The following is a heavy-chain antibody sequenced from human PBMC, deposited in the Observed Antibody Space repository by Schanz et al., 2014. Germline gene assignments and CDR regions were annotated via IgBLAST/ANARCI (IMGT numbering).Heavy chain of an antibody. V-gene: IGHV1-69*02. Sequence: QVQLVQSGAEVKKPGSSVKVSCKLSGGTFSSYTISWMRQAPGQGLEWMGKIIPVLNIATYAQRFQGRVSITADTSTNTAYMELSSLTSEDTAVHYCARSRGCYDYWGQGTLVTVSS. J-gene: IGHJ4*02. D-gene: IGHD2-21*01. CDR1: GGTFSSYT. CDR2: IIPVLNIA. CDR3: ARSRGCYDY.